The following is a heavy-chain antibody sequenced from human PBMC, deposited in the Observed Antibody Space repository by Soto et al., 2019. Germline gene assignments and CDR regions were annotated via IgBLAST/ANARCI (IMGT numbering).Heavy chain of an antibody. CDR1: GGSIISGGYS. V-gene: IGHV4-30-2*01. CDR3: ARAETYDSSGYYNNWFDP. J-gene: IGHJ5*02. Sequence: SETLSLTCAVSGGSIISGGYSLICIRQPPWNGLEWIGYIYHSGSTYYNPSLKSRVTISVDRSKNQFSLKLSSVTAADTAVYYCARAETYDSSGYYNNWFDPWGQGTLVTVSS. CDR2: IYHSGST. D-gene: IGHD3-22*01.